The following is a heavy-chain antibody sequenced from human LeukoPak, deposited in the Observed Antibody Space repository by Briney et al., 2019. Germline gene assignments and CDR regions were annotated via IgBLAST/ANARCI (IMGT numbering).Heavy chain of an antibody. J-gene: IGHJ5*02. V-gene: IGHV1-18*01. CDR1: GYTFTSYD. CDR3: ARDHSGNWFDP. CDR2: ISTYNGNT. D-gene: IGHD1-26*01. Sequence: ASVKVSCKASGYTFTSYDSSWVRQAPGQGLEWMGWISTYNGNTNYAQKLQGRVTMTTDTITTTAYMELRSLRSDDTAVYYCARDHSGNWFDPWGQGTLVTVSS.